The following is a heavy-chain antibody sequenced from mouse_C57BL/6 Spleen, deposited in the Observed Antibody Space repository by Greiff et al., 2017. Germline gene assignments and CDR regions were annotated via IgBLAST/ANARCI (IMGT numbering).Heavy chain of an antibody. CDR2: INPNNGGT. CDR3: ARGLRRYVDV. D-gene: IGHD1-2*01. Sequence: EVQLQQSGPELVKPGASVKIPCKASGYTFTDYNMDWVKQSHGKSLEWIGDINPNNGGTIYNQKFKGKATLTVEKSSSTAYMELRSLTSEDTAVYYCARGLRRYVDVWDTGTTVTGYS. J-gene: IGHJ1*03. CDR1: GYTFTDYN. V-gene: IGHV1-18*01.